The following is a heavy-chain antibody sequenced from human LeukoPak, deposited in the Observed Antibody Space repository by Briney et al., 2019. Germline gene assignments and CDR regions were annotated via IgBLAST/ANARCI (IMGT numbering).Heavy chain of an antibody. CDR3: ARELPQTSSWYADWFDP. V-gene: IGHV4-61*02. J-gene: IGHJ5*02. CDR1: GGSISSGGYY. CDR2: IYTSGST. D-gene: IGHD6-13*01. Sequence: SETLSLTCTVSGGSISSGGYYWSWIRQPAGKGLEWIGRIYTSGSTNYNPSLKSRVTISVDTSKNQFSLKLSSVTAADTAVYYCARELPQTSSWYADWFDPWGQGTLVTVSS.